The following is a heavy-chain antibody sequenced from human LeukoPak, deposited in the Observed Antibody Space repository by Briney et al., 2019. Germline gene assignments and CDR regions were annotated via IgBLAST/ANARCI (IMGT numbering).Heavy chain of an antibody. D-gene: IGHD4-17*01. J-gene: IGHJ6*02. CDR3: ARDDYGDYPYGMDV. CDR1: GFTVSSNY. CDR2: IYSGGST. V-gene: IGHV3-66*02. Sequence: GGSLRLSCAASGFTVSSNYMSWVRQAPGKGLEWVSVIYSGGSTYYADSVKGRFTISRDNPKNTLYLQMNGLRAEDTAVYYCARDDYGDYPYGMDVWGQGTTVTVSS.